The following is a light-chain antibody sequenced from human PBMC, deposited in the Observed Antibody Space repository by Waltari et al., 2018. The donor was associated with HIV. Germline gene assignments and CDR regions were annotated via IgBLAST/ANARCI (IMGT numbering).Light chain of an antibody. J-gene: IGLJ3*02. Sequence: QSALTPPAPVSGSPGQSITISCTGTSSDGGRYNLVSWYQQHPGKAPKLIIYEVTKRPSGVSNRFSASKSGNTASLTISGLQAEDEAHYHCCSYAGSSTLVFGGGTNVIVL. CDR2: EVT. CDR3: CSYAGSSTLV. V-gene: IGLV2-23*02. CDR1: SSDGGRYNL.